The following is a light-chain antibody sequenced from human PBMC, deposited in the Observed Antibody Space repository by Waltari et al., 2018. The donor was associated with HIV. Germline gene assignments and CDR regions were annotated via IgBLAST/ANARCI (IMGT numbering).Light chain of an antibody. CDR1: TGAVTSGHY. V-gene: IGLV7-46*01. Sequence: QAVVTQEPSLTVSPGGTVTLTCGSSTGAVTSGHYPYWFQQKPGQAPRTLIYDTSNKHSWTPARFSDSLLGGKAALTLSGAQPEDEAEYYCLLSYSGARSHVVFGGGTKLTVL. CDR3: LLSYSGARSHVV. J-gene: IGLJ2*01. CDR2: DTS.